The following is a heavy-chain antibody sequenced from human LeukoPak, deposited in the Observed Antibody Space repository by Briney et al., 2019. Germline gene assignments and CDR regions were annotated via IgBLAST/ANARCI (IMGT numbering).Heavy chain of an antibody. J-gene: IGHJ4*02. D-gene: IGHD4-17*01. V-gene: IGHV4-30-4*07. CDR1: GGSISSGGYS. Sequence: SQTLSLTCAVSGGSISSGGYSWSWIRQPPGKGLEWIGYIYYSGSTYYNPSLKSRVTISVDTSKNQFSLKLSSVTAADTAVYYCARCPYGDYGYYFDYWGQGTLVTVSS. CDR3: ARCPYGDYGYYFDY. CDR2: IYYSGST.